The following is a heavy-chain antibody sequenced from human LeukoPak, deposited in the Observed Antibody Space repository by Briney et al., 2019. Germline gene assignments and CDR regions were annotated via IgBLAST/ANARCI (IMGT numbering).Heavy chain of an antibody. J-gene: IGHJ4*02. V-gene: IGHV1-69*13. CDR2: IIPIFGTA. D-gene: IGHD3-22*01. Sequence: SVKVSCKASGGTFSSYAISWVRQAPGQGLEWMGGIIPIFGTANYAQKFQGRVTITADESTSTAYMELSSLRSEDTAVYYCATAPTYYDSSGYWFDYWGQGTLVTVSS. CDR3: ATAPTYYDSSGYWFDY. CDR1: GGTFSSYA.